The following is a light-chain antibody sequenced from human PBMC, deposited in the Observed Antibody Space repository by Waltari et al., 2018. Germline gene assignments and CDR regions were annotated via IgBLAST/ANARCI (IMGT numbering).Light chain of an antibody. Sequence: EILLTQSPATLSVSPGERATLSCRASQNVNTNVAWYQQKPGQAPRHLIYGASTRHTGIPDRFTGSGSGTDFTLTIDTLQSEDFAVYYCQQYNKWPPISFGQGTRLEIK. V-gene: IGKV3-15*01. CDR3: QQYNKWPPIS. CDR1: QNVNTN. J-gene: IGKJ5*01. CDR2: GAS.